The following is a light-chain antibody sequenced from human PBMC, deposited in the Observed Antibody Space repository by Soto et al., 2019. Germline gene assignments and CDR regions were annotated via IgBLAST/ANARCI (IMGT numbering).Light chain of an antibody. Sequence: EIVLTQSPGTLSLSVGERVTLSCRASQSVSSYLAWYQQTPGQAPRLLIYVTSNRATGTPDRFSGSGSGTDFTITISRLEPADFTVYYCQQYGSSPLTFGGGTTVEIK. CDR1: QSVSSY. J-gene: IGKJ4*01. CDR3: QQYGSSPLT. CDR2: VTS. V-gene: IGKV3-20*01.